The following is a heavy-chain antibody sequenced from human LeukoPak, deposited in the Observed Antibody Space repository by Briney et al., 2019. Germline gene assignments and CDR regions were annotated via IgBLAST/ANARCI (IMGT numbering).Heavy chain of an antibody. D-gene: IGHD3-10*02. Sequence: GGSLRLSCAASGFTFSSYSMNWVRQAPGKGLEWVSYISSSGSTIYYADSEKGRFTISRDNAKNSLYLQMNSLRAEDTAVYYCAELGITMIGGVWGKGTTVTISS. J-gene: IGHJ6*04. CDR3: AELGITMIGGV. V-gene: IGHV3-48*04. CDR1: GFTFSSYS. CDR2: ISSSGSTI.